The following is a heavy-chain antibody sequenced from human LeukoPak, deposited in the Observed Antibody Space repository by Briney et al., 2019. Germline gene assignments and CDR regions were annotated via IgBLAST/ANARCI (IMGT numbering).Heavy chain of an antibody. CDR2: FGLYGGTT. Sequence: GGSLRLSCAASGLIFSSYAMTWVRQAPGKGLEWVSSFGLYGGTTHYADSVKGRFTISRDNSKNTLYLQMTSLRADDTAVYYCVKDSSTTSWYLAFDVWGQGTMVAVSS. D-gene: IGHD2-2*01. CDR3: VKDSSTTSWYLAFDV. V-gene: IGHV3-23*01. J-gene: IGHJ3*01. CDR1: GLIFSSYA.